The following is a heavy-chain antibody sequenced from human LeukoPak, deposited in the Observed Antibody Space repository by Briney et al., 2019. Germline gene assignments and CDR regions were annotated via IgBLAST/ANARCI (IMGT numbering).Heavy chain of an antibody. J-gene: IGHJ4*02. V-gene: IGHV1-18*01. D-gene: IGHD3-9*01. CDR1: GYTFTSYG. Sequence: ASVKVSCKASGYTFTSYGISWVRQAPGQGLEWMGWISAYNGNTNYAQKLQGRVTMTTDTSTSTAYMELRSLRSDDTAVYYCARWEVPYYDILTGHGAWDYWGQGTLVTVSS. CDR3: ARWEVPYYDILTGHGAWDY. CDR2: ISAYNGNT.